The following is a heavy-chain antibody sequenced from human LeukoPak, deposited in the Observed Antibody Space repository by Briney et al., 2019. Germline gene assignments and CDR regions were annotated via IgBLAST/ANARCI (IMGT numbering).Heavy chain of an antibody. D-gene: IGHD1-26*01. CDR2: IYTTGAT. J-gene: IGHJ4*02. CDR1: SGSIKSYY. CDR3: GRQGYTASYYFLDF. Sequence: PSETLSLTCTVSSGSIKSYYWGWVRQPPGKGLEWISRIYTTGATQYNPSLKSRVTMSIDTATNQFSLNLTSMTAADTAVYYCGRQGYTASYYFLDFWSQGTLVAVS. V-gene: IGHV4-4*07.